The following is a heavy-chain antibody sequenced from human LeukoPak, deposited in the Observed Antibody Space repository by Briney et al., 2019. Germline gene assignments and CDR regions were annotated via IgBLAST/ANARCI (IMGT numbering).Heavy chain of an antibody. V-gene: IGHV4-4*07. CDR1: GDSISNYY. CDR2: IYSSGIA. D-gene: IGHD4-23*01. CDR3: ARDSVGGHTYIPFDF. Sequence: SETLSLTCTVSGDSISNYYWSWIRQPAGKGLEWIGRIYSSGIANYNPSLKSRVTFSVDASQNQFFLELTSVTAADTDVYYCARDSVGGHTYIPFDFWGQGTLVTVSS. J-gene: IGHJ4*02.